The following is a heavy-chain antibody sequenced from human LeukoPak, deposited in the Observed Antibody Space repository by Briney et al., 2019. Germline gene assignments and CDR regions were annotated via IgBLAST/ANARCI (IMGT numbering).Heavy chain of an antibody. V-gene: IGHV4-34*01. Sequence: PSETLSLTCAVYGGSFSGYYWSWIRQPPGKGLEWIGEINHSGSTNYNPSLKSRVTISVDTSKNQFSLKLSSVTAADTAVYYCARERGSSSWYGNWFDPWGRGTLVTVSS. J-gene: IGHJ5*02. CDR1: GGSFSGYY. CDR3: ARERGSSSWYGNWFDP. CDR2: INHSGST. D-gene: IGHD6-13*01.